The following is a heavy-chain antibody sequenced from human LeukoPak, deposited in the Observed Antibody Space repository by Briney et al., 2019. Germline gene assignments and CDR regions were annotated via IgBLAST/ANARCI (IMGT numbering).Heavy chain of an antibody. D-gene: IGHD3-3*01. J-gene: IGHJ4*02. Sequence: ETLSLTCAVYGGSLSSYHWTWIRQSPGKGMEWVSYISSSSSTIYYADSVKGRFTISRDNAKNSLYLQMNSLRAEDTAVYYCAREAHYDFWSGPPWGQGTLVTVSS. CDR3: AREAHYDFWSGPP. CDR1: GGSLSSYH. CDR2: ISSSSSTI. V-gene: IGHV3-48*01.